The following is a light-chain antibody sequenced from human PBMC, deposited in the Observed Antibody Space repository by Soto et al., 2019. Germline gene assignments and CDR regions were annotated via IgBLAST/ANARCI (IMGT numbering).Light chain of an antibody. V-gene: IGKV3-11*01. CDR2: DAS. CDR3: QQRSNWPPIT. J-gene: IGKJ5*01. Sequence: EIVLTQSPATLSLSPGERATLSCRASQSVSSYFAWYQQKPGQAPRLLIYDASNRATGIPARFSGSGSGTDFTLPISSLEPEDFAVYYGQQRSNWPPITFGQGTRLEIK. CDR1: QSVSSY.